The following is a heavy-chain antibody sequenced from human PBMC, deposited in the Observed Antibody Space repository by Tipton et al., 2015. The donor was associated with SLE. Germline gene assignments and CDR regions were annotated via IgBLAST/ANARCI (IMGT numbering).Heavy chain of an antibody. J-gene: IGHJ4*02. CDR3: ARGEYCSSXSCYQXXXYFDY. CDR2: LYHSGST. Sequence: TLSLTCTVSGYSISSGYYWGWIRQPPGKGLEWIGSLYHSGSTYYNPSLKSRVTISVDTSKNQFSLKLSSVTAADTAVYYCARGEYCSSXSCYQXXXYFDYWGQGTLXXXSS. V-gene: IGHV4-38-2*02. CDR1: GYSISSGYY. D-gene: IGHD2-2*01.